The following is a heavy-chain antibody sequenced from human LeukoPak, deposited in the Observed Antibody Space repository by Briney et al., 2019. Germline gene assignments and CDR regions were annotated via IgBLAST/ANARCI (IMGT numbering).Heavy chain of an antibody. CDR3: AKSQLDYDFDY. J-gene: IGHJ4*02. CDR1: GFTFSSYG. CDR2: ISYDGSNK. Sequence: GGSLRLSCAASGFTFSSYGMHWVRQAPGKGLEWVAVISYDGSNKYYADSVKGRFTISRDNSKNTLYLQMNSLRAEDTAVYYCAKSQLDYDFDYWGQGTLVTVSS. V-gene: IGHV3-30*18. D-gene: IGHD4-17*01.